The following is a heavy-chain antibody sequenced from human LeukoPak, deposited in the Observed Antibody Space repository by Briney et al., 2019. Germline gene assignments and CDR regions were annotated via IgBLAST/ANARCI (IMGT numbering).Heavy chain of an antibody. CDR2: IIPIFGTA. J-gene: IGHJ4*02. CDR1: GGTFSSYA. D-gene: IGHD2-15*01. V-gene: IGHV1-69*13. CDR3: ARGKADETRYYFDY. Sequence: ASVKVSCKASGGTFSSYAISWVRQAPGQGLEWMGGIIPIFGTANYAQKFQGRVTITADESTSTAYMELSSLRSEDTAVYYCARGKADETRYYFDYWGQGTLVTVSS.